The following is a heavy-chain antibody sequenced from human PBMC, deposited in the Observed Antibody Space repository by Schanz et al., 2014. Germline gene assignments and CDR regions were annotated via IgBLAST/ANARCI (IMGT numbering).Heavy chain of an antibody. CDR2: IYISGST. V-gene: IGHV4-61*02. Sequence: QVLLQESGPVLVKPSETLSLTCTVSGGSISSGVHYWSWVRQPAGRGLEWIGRIYISGSTRFNPSLKSRVTMSLDTSKNQVSLNLSSATAADTAVYYCARDRGHGDLPGDIWGQGTMXTVSS. CDR1: GGSISSGVHY. J-gene: IGHJ3*02. CDR3: ARDRGHGDLPGDI. D-gene: IGHD4-17*01.